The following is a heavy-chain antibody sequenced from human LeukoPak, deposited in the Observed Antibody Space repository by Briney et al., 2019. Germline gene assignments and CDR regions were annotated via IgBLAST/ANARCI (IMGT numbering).Heavy chain of an antibody. V-gene: IGHV4-4*07. D-gene: IGHD3-22*01. J-gene: IGHJ4*02. Sequence: PSETLSLTCTVSGGSISSYYWSWIRQPAGKGLEWIGRIYASGSTNYNPSLKSRVTMSVDTSKSQFSLKLSSVTAADTAVCYCAREWRVTMIVVVIDYWGQGTLVAVSS. CDR2: IYASGST. CDR1: GGSISSYY. CDR3: AREWRVTMIVVVIDY.